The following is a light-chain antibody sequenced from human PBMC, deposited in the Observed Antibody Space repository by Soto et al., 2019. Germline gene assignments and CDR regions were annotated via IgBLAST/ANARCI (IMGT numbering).Light chain of an antibody. CDR1: QSVSSN. V-gene: IGKV3-15*01. J-gene: IGKJ1*01. Sequence: EIVMPQSPATLSVSPGARSTLSCRASQSVSSNLAWYQQKPGQAPRLLIYGASTRATGIPARFSGSGSGTEFTLTISSLQSEEFAVYYCQKYNNWPRTFGKGTKVDIK. CDR2: GAS. CDR3: QKYNNWPRT.